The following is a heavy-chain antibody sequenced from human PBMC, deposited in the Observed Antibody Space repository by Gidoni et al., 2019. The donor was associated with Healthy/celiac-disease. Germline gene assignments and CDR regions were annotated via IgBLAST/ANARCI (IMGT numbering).Heavy chain of an antibody. V-gene: IGHV1-58*02. D-gene: IGHD6-13*01. CDR3: AADSSTMVMGFDY. Sequence: VQSGPEAQKPGTSVKVSCKASGFTFTSSTMQWVRQARGQRLEWIGWIVVGSGNTNYAQKFQERVTITRDMSTSTAYMELSSLRSEDTAVYYCAADSSTMVMGFDYWGQGTLVTVSS. CDR2: IVVGSGNT. J-gene: IGHJ4*02. CDR1: GFTFTSST.